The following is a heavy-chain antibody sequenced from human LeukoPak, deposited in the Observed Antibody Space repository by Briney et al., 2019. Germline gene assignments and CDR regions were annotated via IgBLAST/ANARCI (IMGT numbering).Heavy chain of an antibody. CDR1: GVSIRDNNFY. J-gene: IGHJ4*01. CDR3: ARMSFAFDPSFFDF. D-gene: IGHD3-3*01. CDR2: FYYSGGT. Sequence: SETLSLTCRVSGVSIRDNNFYWAWIRQPPGKGLEWIGIFYYSGGTYYNPSLQSRVTISRDTSKNLFSLHLRSATVADTAIYFCARMSFAFDPSFFDFWGHGALVPVSS. V-gene: IGHV4-39*01.